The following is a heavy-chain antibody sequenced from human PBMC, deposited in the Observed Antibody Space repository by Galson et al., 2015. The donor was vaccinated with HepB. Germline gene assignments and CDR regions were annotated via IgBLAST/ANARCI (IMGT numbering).Heavy chain of an antibody. J-gene: IGHJ3*02. CDR3: ARGRGWEAAAGAFDI. Sequence: SLRLSCAASGFAFSSYDMHWVRQATGKGLEWVSAIGTAGDTYYPGSVKGRFTISRENAKNSLYLQMNSLRAGDTAVYYCARGRGWEAAAGAFDIWGQGTMVTVSS. D-gene: IGHD6-13*01. V-gene: IGHV3-13*04. CDR2: IGTAGDT. CDR1: GFAFSSYD.